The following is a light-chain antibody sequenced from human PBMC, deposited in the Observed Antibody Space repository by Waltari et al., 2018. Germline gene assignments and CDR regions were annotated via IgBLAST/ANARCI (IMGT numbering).Light chain of an antibody. J-gene: IGLJ2*01. CDR2: DVN. Sequence: QSALTQPASVSGSPGPSITISCTGTSSNVGGYPLVSWYQQHPGKAPQLIIYDVNKRPSGISHRFSGSKSGNTASLTISGLQADDESDYYCCSYAGDSTLIFGGGTKLTVL. CDR1: SSNVGGYPL. CDR3: CSYAGDSTLI. V-gene: IGLV2-23*02.